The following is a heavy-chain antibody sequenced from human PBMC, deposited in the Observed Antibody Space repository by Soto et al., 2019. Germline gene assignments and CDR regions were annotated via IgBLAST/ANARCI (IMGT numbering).Heavy chain of an antibody. J-gene: IGHJ6*02. CDR3: PRDHSVGAVLDPDYYFSGMGV. V-gene: IGHV3-21*01. Sequence: PGGSLRLSCAASGFTFSSYRMNWVRQAPGKGREWVSSISSSSSYIYYADSETGRIAITRDNARNSMDPQMNGARAEAAAGYYCPRDHSVGAVLDPDYYFSGMGVWGQGTRVPVSS. D-gene: IGHD1-1*01. CDR2: ISSSSSYI. CDR1: GFTFSSYR.